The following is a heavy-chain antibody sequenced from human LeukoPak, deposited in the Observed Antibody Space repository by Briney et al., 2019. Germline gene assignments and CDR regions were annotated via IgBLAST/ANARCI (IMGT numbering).Heavy chain of an antibody. D-gene: IGHD3-10*01. Sequence: PSQTLSLTCTVSGGSISSGGYYWSWIRQHPGKGLEWIGYIYYSGSTYYNPSLKSRVTISVDTSKNQFSLKLSSVTAADTAVYYCARDFPSLRGSGSFPFHPWGQGTLVTVSS. CDR3: ARDFPSLRGSGSFPFHP. V-gene: IGHV4-31*03. CDR1: GGSISSGGYY. J-gene: IGHJ5*02. CDR2: IYYSGST.